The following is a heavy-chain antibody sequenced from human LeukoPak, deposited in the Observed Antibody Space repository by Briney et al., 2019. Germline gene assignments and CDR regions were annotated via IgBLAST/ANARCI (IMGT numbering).Heavy chain of an antibody. CDR1: GYPFNLYG. V-gene: IGHV1-18*01. J-gene: IGHJ4*02. D-gene: IGHD3-22*01. CDR3: ARVVYYDSSGYFGN. Sequence: ASVKVSCKASGYPFNLYGITWVRQAPGQGLEWLGWISPHTANTNYVQNLQDRVTLTTDTSTSTVYMQLRSLRSDDTAVYYCARVVYYDSSGYFGNWGQGTLVTVSS. CDR2: ISPHTANT.